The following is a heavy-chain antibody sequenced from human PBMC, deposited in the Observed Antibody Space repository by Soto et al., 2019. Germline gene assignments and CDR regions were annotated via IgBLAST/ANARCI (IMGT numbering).Heavy chain of an antibody. J-gene: IGHJ4*02. D-gene: IGHD1-1*01. V-gene: IGHV3-30-3*01. CDR3: ARREDRGTLDY. Sequence: QVQLVESGGGVVQPGRSLRLSCAASGFTFSSYAMHWVRQAPGKGLDWVAVISYDGSNKYYADSVKGRFTISRDNSKNTLYLQMNSLRAEDTAVYYCARREDRGTLDYWGQGTLVTVSS. CDR1: GFTFSSYA. CDR2: ISYDGSNK.